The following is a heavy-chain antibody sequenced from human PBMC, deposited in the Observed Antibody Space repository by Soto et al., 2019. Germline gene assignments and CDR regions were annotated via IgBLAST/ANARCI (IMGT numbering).Heavy chain of an antibody. CDR3: ATVAYDFWSGYFIGFDY. J-gene: IGHJ4*01. CDR1: GYTLTELS. Sequence: ASVKVSCKVSGYTLTELSMHWVRQAPGKGLEWMGGFDPEDGETIYAQKFQGRVTMTEDTSTDTAYMELSSLRSEDTAVYYCATVAYDFWSGYFIGFDYWGHGTLVTVSS. D-gene: IGHD3-3*01. V-gene: IGHV1-24*01. CDR2: FDPEDGET.